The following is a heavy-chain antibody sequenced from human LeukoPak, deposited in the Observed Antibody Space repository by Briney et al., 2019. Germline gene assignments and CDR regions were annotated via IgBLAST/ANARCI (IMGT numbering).Heavy chain of an antibody. V-gene: IGHV3-30*02. CDR3: ARELYRPVGATYDY. D-gene: IGHD1-26*01. CDR1: GFTFSSYG. J-gene: IGHJ4*02. Sequence: SGGSLRLSCAASGFTFSSYGMHWVRQAPGKGLEWVAFIRYDGSNKYYADSVKGRFTISRDNSKNTLYLQMNSLRAEDTAVYYCARELYRPVGATYDYWGQGTLVTVSS. CDR2: IRYDGSNK.